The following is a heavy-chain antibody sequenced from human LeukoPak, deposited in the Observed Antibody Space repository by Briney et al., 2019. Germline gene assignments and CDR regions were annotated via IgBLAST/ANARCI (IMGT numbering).Heavy chain of an antibody. CDR1: GFTVSSNY. CDR3: ARDRPGIAAAGV. D-gene: IGHD6-13*01. CDR2: IYSGGST. V-gene: IGHV3-53*01. Sequence: PGGSLRLSCAASGFTVSSNYMSWVRQAPGKGLEWVSVIYSGGSTYYADPVKGRFTISRDNSKNTLYLQMNSLRAEDTAVYYCARDRPGIAAAGVWGQGTLVTVSS. J-gene: IGHJ4*02.